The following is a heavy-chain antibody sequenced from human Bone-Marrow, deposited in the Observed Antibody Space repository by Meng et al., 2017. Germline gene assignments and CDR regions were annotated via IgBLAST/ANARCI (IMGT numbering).Heavy chain of an antibody. CDR1: GFTFSSYS. J-gene: IGHJ4*02. D-gene: IGHD5-18*01. CDR3: ARAPRGYSYGYVRVPYDY. CDR2: ISSSSSYI. V-gene: IGHV3-21*01. Sequence: GGSLRLSCAASGFTFSSYSMNWVRQAPGKGLDWVSSISSSSSYIYYADSVKGRFTISRDNAKNSLYLQMNSLRAEDTAVYYCARAPRGYSYGYVRVPYDYWGQGTLVTVSS.